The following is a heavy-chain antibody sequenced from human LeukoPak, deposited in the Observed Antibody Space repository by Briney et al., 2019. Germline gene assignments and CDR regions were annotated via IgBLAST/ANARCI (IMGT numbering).Heavy chain of an antibody. D-gene: IGHD3-10*01. V-gene: IGHV1-18*01. CDR3: ARAPNYSDSGSPLWDF. CDR1: GYTFTSYG. J-gene: IGHJ4*02. CDR2: ISNYNGDT. Sequence: ASVKVSCTASGYTFTSYGISWVRQAPGQGPEWMGWISNYNGDTRYAQDLQGRVTMTTDTSTRTAYMELRSLRSDDTAVYYCARAPNYSDSGSPLWDFWGQGTLVTVSS.